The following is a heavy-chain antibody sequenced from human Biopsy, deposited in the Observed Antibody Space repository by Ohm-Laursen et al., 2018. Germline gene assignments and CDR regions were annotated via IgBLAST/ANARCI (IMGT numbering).Heavy chain of an antibody. CDR1: GDSISSYY. V-gene: IGHV4-59*01. Sequence: TLSLTCSVSGDSISSYYWSWIRQPPGKGLQWIGYVYYTGSTDYNPSLQSRVTISVDTSKNHFSLRLRSVTPADTAIYYCARDRGYYSDRTVPGYFDLWGRGTLVTVSS. CDR3: ARDRGYYSDRTVPGYFDL. CDR2: VYYTGST. D-gene: IGHD3-22*01. J-gene: IGHJ2*01.